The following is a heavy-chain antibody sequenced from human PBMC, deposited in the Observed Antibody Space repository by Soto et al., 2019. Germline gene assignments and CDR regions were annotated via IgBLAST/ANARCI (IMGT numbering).Heavy chain of an antibody. V-gene: IGHV2-5*01. J-gene: IGHJ5*02. CDR1: GFSLTTGVG. CDR2: IYWNDEK. Sequence: QNTLKESGPTLVKPTQSLTLTCTFPGFSLTTGVGVGWIRQPPGKPLQWLASIYWNDEKLYNPSLKNRLTITKDTSKNQVVLTVTDMDPVETATYYCAHRVNMARGPYNYFGPWGQGTLVTVSS. D-gene: IGHD3-10*01. CDR3: AHRVNMARGPYNYFGP.